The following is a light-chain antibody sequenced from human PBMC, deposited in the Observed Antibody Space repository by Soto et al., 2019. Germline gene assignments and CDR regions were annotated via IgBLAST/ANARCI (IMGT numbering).Light chain of an antibody. Sequence: DIPTTQSPSTLSASVGDRVTITCRASQSISSWLAWYQQKPGKAPKLLIYDASSLESGVPSRFSGSGSGTEFTLTISSLQPDDFATYYCQQYNSYSPYTFGQGTKLEIK. J-gene: IGKJ2*01. V-gene: IGKV1-5*01. CDR3: QQYNSYSPYT. CDR2: DAS. CDR1: QSISSW.